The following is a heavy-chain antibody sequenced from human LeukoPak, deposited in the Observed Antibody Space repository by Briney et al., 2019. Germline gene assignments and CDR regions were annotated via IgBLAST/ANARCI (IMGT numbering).Heavy chain of an antibody. V-gene: IGHV3-23*01. Sequence: GGSLRLSCAASGFTFSSYAMSWVRQAPGKGLEWVSAISGSGGSTYYADSVKGRFTISRDNSKNTLYLQMNSLRAEDTAVYYCAKGFLEWLLFGRADFDYWGQGTLVTVSS. J-gene: IGHJ4*02. CDR1: GFTFSSYA. CDR2: ISGSGGST. D-gene: IGHD3-3*01. CDR3: AKGFLEWLLFGRADFDY.